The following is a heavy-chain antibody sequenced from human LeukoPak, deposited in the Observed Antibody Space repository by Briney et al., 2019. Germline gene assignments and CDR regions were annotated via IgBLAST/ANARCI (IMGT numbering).Heavy chain of an antibody. Sequence: KTGGSLRLSCAASGFTFSSYAMHWVRQAPGKGLEWVAVISYDGSNKYYADSVKGRFTISRDNSKNTLYLQMNSLRAEDTAVYYCARDPSPPYSSGWYVGALDIWGQGTMVTVSS. V-gene: IGHV3-30-3*01. D-gene: IGHD6-19*01. J-gene: IGHJ3*02. CDR2: ISYDGSNK. CDR1: GFTFSSYA. CDR3: ARDPSPPYSSGWYVGALDI.